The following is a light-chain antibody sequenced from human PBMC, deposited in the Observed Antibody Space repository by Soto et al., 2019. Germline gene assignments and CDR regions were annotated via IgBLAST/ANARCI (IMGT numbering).Light chain of an antibody. CDR1: SSDVGGYNY. V-gene: IGLV2-11*01. J-gene: IGLJ2*01. Sequence: QSVLTQPRSVSGSPGQSVTISCTGTSSDVGGYNYVSWYQQHPGKAPKLMIYDVSKRPSGVPDRFSGSKSGNTASLTISGLQAEDEADYYCCSYAGSDVVFGGGTKRTVL. CDR2: DVS. CDR3: CSYAGSDVV.